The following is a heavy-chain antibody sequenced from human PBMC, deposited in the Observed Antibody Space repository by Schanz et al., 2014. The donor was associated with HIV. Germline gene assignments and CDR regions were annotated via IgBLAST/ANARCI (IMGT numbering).Heavy chain of an antibody. J-gene: IGHJ4*02. CDR2: ISWNSGSI. Sequence: EVQLVESGGGLLQPGRSLRLSCAASGFIFNDFAMHWVRQAPGKGLEWVSTISWNSGSIAYADSVKGRFTISRDNAKNSLYLQMNSLRAEDTAVYYCVLPSAKIVGGLGEHYFDHWGQGTLVTVSP. CDR3: VLPSAKIVGGLGEHYFDH. D-gene: IGHD1-26*01. CDR1: GFIFNDFA. V-gene: IGHV3-9*01.